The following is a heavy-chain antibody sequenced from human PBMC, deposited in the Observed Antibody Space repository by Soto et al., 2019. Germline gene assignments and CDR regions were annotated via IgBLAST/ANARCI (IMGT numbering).Heavy chain of an antibody. D-gene: IGHD7-27*01. V-gene: IGHV3-23*01. CDR2: ISGSAADI. CDR3: AKSADDWGPRNYFDC. CDR1: GFTLSSYA. J-gene: IGHJ4*02. Sequence: GGSLRLSCAASGFTLSSYAMSWVRQAPGKGLEWVSAISGSAADIHFAGSVKGRFTISRDISKNTLHLQMSSLRAKDTAIYFCAKSADDWGPRNYFDCWGQGTLVTVSS.